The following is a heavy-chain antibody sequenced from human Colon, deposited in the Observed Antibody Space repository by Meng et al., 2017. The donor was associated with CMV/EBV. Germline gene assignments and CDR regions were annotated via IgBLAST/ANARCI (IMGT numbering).Heavy chain of an antibody. J-gene: IGHJ5*02. Sequence: ASVMVSCKASGYTFTDYYTHWVRQAPGHGLEWMGRINPGTGDTDYAQIFQGRVTMTRDTSINTAYMDLIKLTSVDTAIYYCSTAVNWGGVCTSTNCPTWGQGTLVTVSS. CDR1: GYTFTDYY. V-gene: IGHV1-2*06. D-gene: IGHD3-16*01. CDR3: STAVNWGGVCTSTNCPT. CDR2: INPGTGDT.